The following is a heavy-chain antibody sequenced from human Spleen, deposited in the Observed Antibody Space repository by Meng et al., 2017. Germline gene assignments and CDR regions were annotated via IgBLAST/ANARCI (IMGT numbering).Heavy chain of an antibody. J-gene: IGHJ4*02. Sequence: GSLRLSCAASGFTFSTYNMNWVRQTPGKGLEWVSFISAGTSYKYYADSVKGRFTISRDNAKNSLYLQMNSLRAEDTAIYYCATLPTTDYFDYWGQGTLVTVSS. CDR2: ISAGTSYK. CDR1: GFTFSTYN. CDR3: ATLPTTDYFDY. D-gene: IGHD1-26*01. V-gene: IGHV3-21*06.